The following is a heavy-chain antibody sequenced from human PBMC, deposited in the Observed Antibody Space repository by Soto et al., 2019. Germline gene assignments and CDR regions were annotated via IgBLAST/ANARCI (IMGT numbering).Heavy chain of an antibody. J-gene: IGHJ1*01. V-gene: IGHV3-9*01. CDR3: VKDESINWYSGHFRH. D-gene: IGHD6-13*01. Sequence: LRRSCAASGFTFDDYAMHWVRQVPGKGLEWASGINWNSGSIGYGDSVKGRFAISRDNAKNSLHLQMNSLSAEDTAFYYCVKDESINWYSGHFRHWGQGTLVTVSS. CDR2: INWNSGSI. CDR1: GFTFDDYA.